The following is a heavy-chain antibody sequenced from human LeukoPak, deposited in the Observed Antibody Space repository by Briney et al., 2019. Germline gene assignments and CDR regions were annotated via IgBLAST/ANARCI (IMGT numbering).Heavy chain of an antibody. CDR3: AREGPRGNSQFDY. D-gene: IGHD2/OR15-2a*01. J-gene: IGHJ4*02. V-gene: IGHV3-23*01. CDR1: GFTFSNYA. CDR2: ISGSGDST. Sequence: GGSLRLSCAASGFTFSNYAMSWVRQTPGKGLEWVSSISGSGDSTYYADSVKGRFTISRDNSKNTLYLQMNSLRAEDTAVYYCAREGPRGNSQFDYWGQGTLVTVSS.